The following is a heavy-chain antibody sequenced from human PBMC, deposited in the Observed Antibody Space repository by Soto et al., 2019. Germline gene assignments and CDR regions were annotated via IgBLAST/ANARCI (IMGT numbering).Heavy chain of an antibody. Sequence: ASVKVSCKASGGTFSSYTISWVRQAPGQGLEWMGRIIPILGIANYAQKFQGRVTITADKSTSTAYMELGSLRSEDTAVYYCARGADFSGGSCYPYYYSYMDVWGKGTTVTVSS. V-gene: IGHV1-69*02. CDR3: ARGADFSGGSCYPYYYSYMDV. D-gene: IGHD2-15*01. J-gene: IGHJ6*03. CDR2: IIPILGIA. CDR1: GGTFSSYT.